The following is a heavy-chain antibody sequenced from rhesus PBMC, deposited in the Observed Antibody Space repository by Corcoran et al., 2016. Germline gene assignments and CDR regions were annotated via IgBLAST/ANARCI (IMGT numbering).Heavy chain of an antibody. CDR2: IYWDEDK. V-gene: IGHV2-174*01. CDR1: GFSLTTSGMG. J-gene: IGHJ3*01. D-gene: IGHD3-16*01. Sequence: QVTLKESGPALVKPTQTLTLTCTFSGFSLTTSGMGEGWIRQPPGQALEWVALIYWDEDKRYSTSLKSRLTISKDTSKNQVVLTMTNMDPVDTATYYCARAINSGSYYYENGFAFAFWGQGLRVTVSS. CDR3: ARAINSGSYYYENGFAFAF.